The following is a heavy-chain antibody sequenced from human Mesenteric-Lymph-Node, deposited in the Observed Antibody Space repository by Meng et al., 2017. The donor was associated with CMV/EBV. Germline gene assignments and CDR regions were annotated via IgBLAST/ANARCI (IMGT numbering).Heavy chain of an antibody. V-gene: IGHV4-34*01. D-gene: IGHD4-23*01. CDR1: GGAFSGYY. J-gene: IGHJ4*02. CDR3: ARHQRWLKSEGGFNY. CDR2: INHSGST. Sequence: QVQLEQWGAGLLKPSGTLSLTVAVYGGAFSGYYWSWLRQPPGKGLEWIGEINHSGSTNYNPSLKSRVTISVDTSKNQFSLKLSSVTAADTAVYYCARHQRWLKSEGGFNYWGQGTLVTVSS.